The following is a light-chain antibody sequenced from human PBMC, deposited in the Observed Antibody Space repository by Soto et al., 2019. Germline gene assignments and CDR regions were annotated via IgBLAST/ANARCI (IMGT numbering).Light chain of an antibody. CDR2: GVS. Sequence: QSVLTQHASVSGSPGQSITISCTGTSSDVGGYNYVSWYQQHPGKAPKLMISGVSNRPSGVSNRFSGSKSGNTASLTISGLQTEDEADYYCISYTTSVTYVFGTGTKVTVL. CDR3: ISYTTSVTYV. J-gene: IGLJ1*01. V-gene: IGLV2-14*01. CDR1: SSDVGGYNY.